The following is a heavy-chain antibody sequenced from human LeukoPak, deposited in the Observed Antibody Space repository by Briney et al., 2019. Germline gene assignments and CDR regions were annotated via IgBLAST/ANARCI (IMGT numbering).Heavy chain of an antibody. D-gene: IGHD3-10*01. CDR1: GGSICSYL. CDR2: IYYSGST. V-gene: IGHV4-59*08. Sequence: PSETLSLTCNDSGGSICSYLWSWIRQPPGKGLEWIGYIYYSGSTNYNPSLKSRVTISVDTSKSQFSLKLSSVTAADTAVYYCARQGITMIRGAVNCFDPWRQGTLVTVSS. J-gene: IGHJ5*02. CDR3: ARQGITMIRGAVNCFDP.